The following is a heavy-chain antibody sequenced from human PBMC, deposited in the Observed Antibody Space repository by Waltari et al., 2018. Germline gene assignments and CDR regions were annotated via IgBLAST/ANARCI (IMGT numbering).Heavy chain of an antibody. D-gene: IGHD2-2*01. Sequence: QVQLQESGQGLVKPSGTLSLTCAVPGDSISGNSWWSWVRQSPEKGLEWIGQVHHSGKTHYNPSLQSRVAISLDKPKNHFSLNLNSVTAADTAIYYCAGDRAIGLFFDYWGRGTLVTVSS. CDR1: GDSISGNSW. CDR2: VHHSGKT. V-gene: IGHV4-4*02. CDR3: AGDRAIGLFFDY. J-gene: IGHJ4*02.